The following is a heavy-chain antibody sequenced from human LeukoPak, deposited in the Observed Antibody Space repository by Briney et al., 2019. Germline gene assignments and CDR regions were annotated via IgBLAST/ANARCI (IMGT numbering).Heavy chain of an antibody. CDR1: GGSFSGYY. Sequence: PSETLSLTCAVYGGSFSGYYWSWIRQPPGKGLEWIGSIYDSGSTYYNPSLKSRVTISVDTSKNQFSLKLSSVTAADTAVYYCARPYCGGGSCYLVYWGQGTLVTVSS. V-gene: IGHV4-34*09. CDR3: ARPYCGGGSCYLVY. CDR2: IYDSGST. D-gene: IGHD2-15*01. J-gene: IGHJ4*02.